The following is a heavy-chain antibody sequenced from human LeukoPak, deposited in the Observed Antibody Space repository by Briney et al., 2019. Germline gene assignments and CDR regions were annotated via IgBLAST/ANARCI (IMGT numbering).Heavy chain of an antibody. J-gene: IGHJ3*02. CDR2: ISGSGGST. V-gene: IGHV3-23*01. Sequence: SGGSLRLSCAASGFTFSSYAMSWVRQAPGKGPEWVSAISGSGGSTYYADSVKGRFTISRDNSKNTLYLQMNSLRAEDTAVYYCAKVEWELPGRGAFDIWGQGTMVTVSS. CDR3: AKVEWELPGRGAFDI. D-gene: IGHD1-26*01. CDR1: GFTFSSYA.